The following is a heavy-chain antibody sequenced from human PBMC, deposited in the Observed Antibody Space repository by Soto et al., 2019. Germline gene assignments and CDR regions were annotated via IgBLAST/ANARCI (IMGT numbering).Heavy chain of an antibody. CDR1: GYTFTTHY. CDR3: ARAGENYGSGTFSPPLRYYFNS. CDR2: INPSGGRT. V-gene: IGHV1-46*01. J-gene: IGHJ4*02. D-gene: IGHD3-10*01. Sequence: QVQLVQSGTEVKKPGASVNVSCKASGYTFTTHYMHWVRQAPGQGLEWMGIINPSGGRTTYALKFQGRVTMTSDTSTNTVYVELTSLRSEDTAIYFCARAGENYGSGTFSPPLRYYFNSRGQGTLVTVSS.